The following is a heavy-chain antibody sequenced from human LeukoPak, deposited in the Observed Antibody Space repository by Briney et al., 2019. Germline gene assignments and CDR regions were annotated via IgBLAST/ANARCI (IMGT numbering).Heavy chain of an antibody. V-gene: IGHV3-48*03. CDR2: ISRSGDTI. CDR3: ARDYASDY. J-gene: IGHJ4*02. D-gene: IGHD3-10*01. Sequence: GGSLRLSCAASGFTFSRYEMNWVRQAPGKGLEWVSYISRSGDTIYFADSVKGRFTISRDNAKNSLYLQMSSLRAEDTAVYYCARDYASDYWGQGALVTVSS. CDR1: GFTFSRYE.